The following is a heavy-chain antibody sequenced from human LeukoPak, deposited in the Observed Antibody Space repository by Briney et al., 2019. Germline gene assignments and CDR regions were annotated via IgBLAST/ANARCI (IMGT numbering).Heavy chain of an antibody. V-gene: IGHV4-34*01. D-gene: IGHD2-2*01. CDR2: INHSGST. Sequence: SETLSLTCAVYGGSFSVYYWIWIRQPPGKGLEWIVEINHSGSTNYNPSLKSRVTISVDTSKSQFSLKLSSVPAADTAVYYCARYVTWFPLGSCSSTSCQGRNNWFDPWGQGTLVTVSS. J-gene: IGHJ5*02. CDR1: GGSFSVYY. CDR3: ARYVTWFPLGSCSSTSCQGRNNWFDP.